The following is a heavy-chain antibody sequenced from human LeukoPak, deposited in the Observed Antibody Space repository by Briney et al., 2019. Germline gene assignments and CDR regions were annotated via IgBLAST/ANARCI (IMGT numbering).Heavy chain of an antibody. Sequence: PSETLSLTCTVSGGSIRTYYWSWIRLPPGKGLEWIGYIYYSGSTNYNPSLKSRVTISVATSKNQFSLQLSSVTAADTAVYYCARLNSRSYSFPIDVWGQGTTVTVSS. D-gene: IGHD2-15*01. CDR3: ARLNSRSYSFPIDV. J-gene: IGHJ6*02. CDR2: IYYSGST. CDR1: GGSIRTYY. V-gene: IGHV4-59*08.